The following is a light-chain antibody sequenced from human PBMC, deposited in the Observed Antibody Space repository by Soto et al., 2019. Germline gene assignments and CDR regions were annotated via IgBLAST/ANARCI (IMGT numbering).Light chain of an antibody. J-gene: IGLJ2*01. CDR2: EVS. CDR1: SSDVGGFNY. V-gene: IGLV2-14*01. Sequence: QSALTQPASVSGSPGQSITISCTGTSSDVGGFNYVSWYQQHTGKAPKLMIYEVSNRPSGVSNRFSGSKSGNTASLTISGLQAEAEADYYCSSYTSTNTLVIFGGGTKVTVL. CDR3: SSYTSTNTLVI.